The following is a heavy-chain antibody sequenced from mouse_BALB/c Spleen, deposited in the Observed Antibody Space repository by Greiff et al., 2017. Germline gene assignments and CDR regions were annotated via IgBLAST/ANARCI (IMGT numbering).Heavy chain of an antibody. V-gene: IGHV5-6-3*01. CDR3: ASDYGHAMDY. CDR1: GFTFSSYG. D-gene: IGHD1-1*02. J-gene: IGHJ4*01. CDR2: INSNGGST. Sequence: DVMLVESGGGLVQPGGSLTLSCAASGFTFSSYGVSWVRQTPDKRLELVATINSNGGSTYYPDSVKSRFTISRDNAKNTLYLQMSNLKSEDTAVYYYASDYGHAMDYWGQGTSVTVSS.